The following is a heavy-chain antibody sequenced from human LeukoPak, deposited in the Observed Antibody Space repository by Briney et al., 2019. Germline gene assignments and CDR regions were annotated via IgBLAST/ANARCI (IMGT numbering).Heavy chain of an antibody. J-gene: IGHJ3*02. CDR3: ARHLWGLYYDVPAAAFDI. Sequence: PSETLSLTCTVSGGSISSSPYYWGWIRQPPGKGLEWIGSIYYSGTTHYSPSLESRVTISVDTSKNQFSLKLASVTAADTAVYYCARHLWGLYYDVPAAAFDIWGQGTMVTVSS. D-gene: IGHD2-8*01. CDR1: GGSISSSPYY. V-gene: IGHV4-39*01. CDR2: IYYSGTT.